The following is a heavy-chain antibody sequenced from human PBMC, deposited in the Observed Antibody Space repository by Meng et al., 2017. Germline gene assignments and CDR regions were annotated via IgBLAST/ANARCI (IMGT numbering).Heavy chain of an antibody. Sequence: QLVQLGAGVKKPGAPVKVSCKASGYTFTSYDINWVRQATGQGLEWMGWMNPNSGNTGYAQKFQGRVTITRNTSISTAYMELSSLRSEDTAVYYCARGYYGSGLFDPWGQGTLVTVSS. CDR2: MNPNSGNT. V-gene: IGHV1-8*03. CDR1: GYTFTSYD. CDR3: ARGYYGSGLFDP. D-gene: IGHD3-10*01. J-gene: IGHJ5*02.